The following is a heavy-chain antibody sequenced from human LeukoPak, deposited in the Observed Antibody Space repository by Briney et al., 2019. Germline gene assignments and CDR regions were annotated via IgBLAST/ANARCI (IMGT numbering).Heavy chain of an antibody. V-gene: IGHV4-59*08. D-gene: IGHD3-22*01. CDR2: IYYSGST. CDR1: GASISSYY. CDR3: ARSGYFPDWYFDL. Sequence: TSETLSLTCTVSGASISSYYWSWIRQPPGKGLEWIGYIYYSGSTNYNPSLKSRVTISVDTSKNQFSLKLSSVTAADTAVYYCARSGYFPDWYFDLWGRGTLVTVSS. J-gene: IGHJ2*01.